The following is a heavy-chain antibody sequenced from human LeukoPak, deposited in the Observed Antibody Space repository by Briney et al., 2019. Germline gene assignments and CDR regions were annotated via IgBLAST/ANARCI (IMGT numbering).Heavy chain of an antibody. CDR2: IYYSGCT. D-gene: IGHD2-15*01. CDR1: GGSISSHY. J-gene: IGHJ4*02. Sequence: PSETLSLTCTVSGGSISSHYWSWIRQPPGKGLEWIGYIYYSGCTNYNPSLKSRVTISVDTSKNQFSLKLSSVTAADTAVYYCARGRGGDYCSGGSCYPNFDYWGQGTLVTVSS. CDR3: ARGRGGDYCSGGSCYPNFDY. V-gene: IGHV4-59*11.